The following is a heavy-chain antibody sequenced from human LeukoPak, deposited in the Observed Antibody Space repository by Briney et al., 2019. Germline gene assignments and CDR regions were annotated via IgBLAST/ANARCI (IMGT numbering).Heavy chain of an antibody. D-gene: IGHD5-18*01. V-gene: IGHV3-23*01. CDR2: ISGSGGTT. CDR1: GFTFNNYA. Sequence: PGGSLRLSCAASGFTFNNYAMTWVRQAPGKGLEWVSAISGSGGTTLYADSVKGRFTISRDNSKSTLYLQMNSLRAEDTAVYYCAKDQGIQLWLKYFQHWGQGTLVTVYS. CDR3: AKDQGIQLWLKYFQH. J-gene: IGHJ1*01.